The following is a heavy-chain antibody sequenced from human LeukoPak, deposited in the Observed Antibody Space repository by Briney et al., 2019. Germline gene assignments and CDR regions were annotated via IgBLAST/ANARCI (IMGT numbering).Heavy chain of an antibody. CDR2: IKSKTDGGTT. Sequence: GGSLRLSCAASGFTFSNAWMSWVRQAPGKGLEWLGRIKSKTDGGTTDYAAPVKGRFTISRDDSKNTLYLQMNSLKTEDTAVYYCTTEYYYGSGTGFDPWGQGTLVTVSS. J-gene: IGHJ5*02. CDR3: TTEYYYGSGTGFDP. CDR1: GFTFSNAW. V-gene: IGHV3-15*01. D-gene: IGHD3-10*01.